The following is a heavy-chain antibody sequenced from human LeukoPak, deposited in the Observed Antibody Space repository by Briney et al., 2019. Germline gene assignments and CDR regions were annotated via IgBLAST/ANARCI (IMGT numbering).Heavy chain of an antibody. CDR3: ARVGITFGGVIVPYYFDY. Sequence: ASVKVSCKASGYTFTSYAMHWVRQAPGQGLERMGIINPSGGSTSYAQKFQGRVTMTRDTSTSTVYMELSSLRSEDTAVYYCARVGITFGGVIVPYYFDYWGQGTLVTVSS. V-gene: IGHV1-46*01. J-gene: IGHJ4*02. CDR2: INPSGGST. CDR1: GYTFTSYA. D-gene: IGHD3-16*02.